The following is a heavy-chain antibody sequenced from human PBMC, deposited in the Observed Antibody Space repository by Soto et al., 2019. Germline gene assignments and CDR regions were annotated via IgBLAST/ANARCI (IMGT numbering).Heavy chain of an antibody. CDR3: ARDYNDFWSGHFDY. J-gene: IGHJ4*02. CDR1: SGSISSSSSY. CDR2: IYSGGNT. V-gene: IGHV4-39*02. D-gene: IGHD3-3*01. Sequence: QLQLQESGPGLVKPSETLSLTCTVSSGSISSSSSYWGWIRQPPGQGLEWIGNIYSGGNTYYNPSLKSRVTMSIDSSKTQVSLRLNSVTTADTAMYYCARDYNDFWSGHFDYWGQGALVTVSS.